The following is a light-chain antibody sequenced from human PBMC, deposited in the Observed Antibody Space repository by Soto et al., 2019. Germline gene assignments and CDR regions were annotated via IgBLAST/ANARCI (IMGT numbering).Light chain of an antibody. J-gene: IGKJ1*01. CDR2: GAS. CDR3: QQYGSSSRT. V-gene: IGKV3-20*01. CDR1: QSVSNNY. Sequence: EIVLTQSPGTLSLSPGERATLPCRASQSVSNNYLAWYQQKPGQAPRLLIYGASNRATGIPDRFSGSGSGTDFTLTISRLEPEDFALYYCQQYGSSSRTFGQGTRVEIK.